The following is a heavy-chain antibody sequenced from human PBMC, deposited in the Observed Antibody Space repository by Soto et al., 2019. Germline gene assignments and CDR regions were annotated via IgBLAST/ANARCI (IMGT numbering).Heavy chain of an antibody. CDR2: IYWDDDK. J-gene: IGHJ5*02. CDR3: AXXRYYYDSSGENWFDP. CDR1: GFSLSTSGVG. Sequence: QITLKESGPTLVKPTQTLTLTCTFSGFSLSTSGVGVGWIRQPPGKALEWLALIYWDDDKRYSPSLKSRLTITKDTSKNQVXXXXXXMDXVXXATXXCAXXRYYYDSSGENWFDPWGQGTLVTVSS. D-gene: IGHD3-22*01. V-gene: IGHV2-5*02.